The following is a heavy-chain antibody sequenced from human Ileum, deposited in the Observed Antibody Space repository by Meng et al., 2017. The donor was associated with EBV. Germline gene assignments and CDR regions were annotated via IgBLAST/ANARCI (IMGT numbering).Heavy chain of an antibody. Sequence: QVLLQESGPRRVRPSGTLSLTCTASADAISTDIWWSWVRQPPGKGLEWIGEVYHRGDTNYNPSLKSRVDISVDKSKNQFYLSLFSVTAADTAVYYCGRDQGRELINHWGQGTLVTVSS. CDR3: GRDQGRELINH. CDR2: VYHRGDT. J-gene: IGHJ4*02. V-gene: IGHV4-4*02. D-gene: IGHD1-7*01. CDR1: ADAISTDIW.